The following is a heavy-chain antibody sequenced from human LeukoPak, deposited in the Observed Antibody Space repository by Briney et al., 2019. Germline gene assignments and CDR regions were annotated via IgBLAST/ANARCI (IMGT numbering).Heavy chain of an antibody. J-gene: IGHJ4*02. CDR1: GGSFSGYY. CDR2: INHSGST. CDR3: ARVRRQISGWYGGTFDY. V-gene: IGHV4-34*01. D-gene: IGHD6-19*01. Sequence: SETLSLTCAVYGGSFSGYYWSWIRQPPGKGLEWIGEINHSGSTNYDPSLKSRVTISVDTSKNQFSLKLSSVTAADTAVYYCARVRRQISGWYGGTFDYWGQGTLVTVSS.